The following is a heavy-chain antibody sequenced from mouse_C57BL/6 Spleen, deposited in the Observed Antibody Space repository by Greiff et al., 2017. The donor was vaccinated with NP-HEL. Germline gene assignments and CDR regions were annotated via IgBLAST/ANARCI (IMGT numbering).Heavy chain of an antibody. CDR1: GFTFSDYG. CDR2: ISSGSSTI. J-gene: IGHJ2*01. Sequence: DVQLVESGGGLVKPGGSLKLSCAASGFTFSDYGMHWVRQAPEKGLEWVAYISSGSSTIYYADTVKGRFTISRDNAKNTLFLQRTSLRSEDTAMFDCARGAYFDYWGQGTTLTVAS. CDR3: ARGAYFDY. V-gene: IGHV5-17*01.